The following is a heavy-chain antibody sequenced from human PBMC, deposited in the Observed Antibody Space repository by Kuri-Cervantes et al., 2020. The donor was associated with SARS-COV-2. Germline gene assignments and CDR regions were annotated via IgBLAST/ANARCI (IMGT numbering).Heavy chain of an antibody. V-gene: IGHV3-7*01. CDR2: IKQDGSEK. D-gene: IGHD3-3*01. CDR3: ASQIGIFWN. CDR1: GFTFSSYW. Sequence: ETLSLTCAASGFTFSSYWMSWVRQAPGKGLEWAANIKQDGSEKYYVDSVKGRFTISRDNAKNSLYLQMNSLRAEDTAVYYCASQIGIFWNWGQGTLVTVSS. J-gene: IGHJ4*02.